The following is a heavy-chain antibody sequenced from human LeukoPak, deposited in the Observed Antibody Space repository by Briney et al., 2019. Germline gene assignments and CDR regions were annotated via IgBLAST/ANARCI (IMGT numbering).Heavy chain of an antibody. J-gene: IGHJ4*02. CDR2: ISGSGGST. CDR1: GFTFSSYG. D-gene: IGHD6-19*01. CDR3: AKGWESIAVAGTHFDY. Sequence: PGGSLRLSCAASGFTFSSYGMSWVRQAPGKGLEWVSAISGSGGSTYYADSVKGRFTISRDNSKNTLYLQMNSLRAEDTAVYYCAKGWESIAVAGTHFDYWGQGTLVTVSS. V-gene: IGHV3-23*01.